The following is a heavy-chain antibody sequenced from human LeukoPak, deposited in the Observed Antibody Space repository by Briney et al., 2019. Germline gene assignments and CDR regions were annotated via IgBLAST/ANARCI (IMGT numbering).Heavy chain of an antibody. D-gene: IGHD2-15*01. CDR1: GFTFSSYN. V-gene: IGHV3-21*01. CDR2: ITSSSSYI. CDR3: AAGYCSGGSCYSGLFDP. Sequence: GGSLRLSCAASGFTFSSYNMNWVRQAPGKGLEWVSSITSSSSYIYYADSVKGRFTISRDNSKNTLYLQMGSLRAEDMAVYYCAAGYCSGGSCYSGLFDPWGQGTLVTVSS. J-gene: IGHJ5*02.